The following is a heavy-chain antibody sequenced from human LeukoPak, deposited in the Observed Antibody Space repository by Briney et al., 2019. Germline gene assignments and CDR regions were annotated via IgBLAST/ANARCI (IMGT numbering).Heavy chain of an antibody. CDR3: AKGFGGLTPYFDY. Sequence: PWGSLTLSCAASGFTFSSFAMSWVRQVPGKGLEWVSAISGSGDSTYDADSVKGRFTISRDNSKNTLYVQMNSLRAEDTAVYYCAKGFGGLTPYFDYWGQGSLVSVNS. CDR1: GFTFSSFA. CDR2: ISGSGDST. J-gene: IGHJ4*02. V-gene: IGHV3-23*01. D-gene: IGHD4-23*01.